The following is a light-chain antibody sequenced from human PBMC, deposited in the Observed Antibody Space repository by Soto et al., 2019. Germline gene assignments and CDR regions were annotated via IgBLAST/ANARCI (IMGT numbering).Light chain of an antibody. J-gene: IGKJ4*01. CDR2: DAS. CDR1: QSVGGT. Sequence: DIHITQSPSTLSASVGDRVTITCRASQSVGGTLAWYQQKPGKAPKLLIYDASSLERGVPSRFSGSGSGTEFSLTISSLQPDDFATYYCQQVKSYPRTFGGGTKVDIK. V-gene: IGKV1-5*01. CDR3: QQVKSYPRT.